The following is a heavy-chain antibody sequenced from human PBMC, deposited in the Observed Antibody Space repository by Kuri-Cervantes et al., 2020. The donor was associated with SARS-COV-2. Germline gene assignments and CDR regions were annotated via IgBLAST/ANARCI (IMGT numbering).Heavy chain of an antibody. J-gene: IGHJ5*02. D-gene: IGHD3-22*01. V-gene: IGHV4-39*01. Sequence: SETLSLTCTVSGVSVGSSRYYWGWIRQPPGKGLEWLGTIYYSGSTYYNPSLKSRVTISVDTSRNQFSLKLSSVTASDTAVYYCATSYYYDSSGYYGWFDPWGQGVLVTVSS. CDR1: GVSVGSSRYY. CDR3: ATSYYYDSSGYYGWFDP. CDR2: IYYSGST.